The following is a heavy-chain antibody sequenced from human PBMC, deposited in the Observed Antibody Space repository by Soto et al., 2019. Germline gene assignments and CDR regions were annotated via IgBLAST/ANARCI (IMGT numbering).Heavy chain of an antibody. CDR2: IIPIFGTA. J-gene: IGHJ6*02. CDR3: ARGSDSSGWYEILDYYYYGIDV. CDR1: GGTFSSYA. Sequence: GASVKVSCKASGGTFSSYAISWVRQAPGQGLEWMGGIIPIFGTANYAQKFQGGVTITADESTSTAYMELSSLRSEDTAVYYCARGSDSSGWYEILDYYYYGIDVWGQGTTVTVSS. V-gene: IGHV1-69*13. D-gene: IGHD6-19*01.